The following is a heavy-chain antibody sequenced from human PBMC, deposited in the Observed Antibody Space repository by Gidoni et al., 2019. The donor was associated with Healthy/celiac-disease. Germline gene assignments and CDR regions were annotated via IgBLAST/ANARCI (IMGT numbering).Heavy chain of an antibody. CDR2: ISYDGSNK. CDR3: AKESRPSKAAARVRRGDNWFDP. D-gene: IGHD6-13*01. CDR1: GFTFSRHV. V-gene: IGHV3-30*18. Sequence: QVQLVESGGGVVEPGRSLRLSCAASGFTFSRHVPHLVRQAPGKGPEWVAVISYDGSNKYYADSVKGRFTISRDNSKNTLYLQMNSLRAEDTAVYYCAKESRPSKAAARVRRGDNWFDPWGQGTLVTVSS. J-gene: IGHJ5*02.